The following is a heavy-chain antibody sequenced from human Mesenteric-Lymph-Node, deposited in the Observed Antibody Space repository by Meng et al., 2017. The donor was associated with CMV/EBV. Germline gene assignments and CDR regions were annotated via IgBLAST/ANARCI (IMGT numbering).Heavy chain of an antibody. CDR2: IIPILGIA. D-gene: IGHD3-10*01. CDR1: NYN. CDR3: ARDRSINYYGSGSYYQGGFDY. V-gene: IGHV1-69*04. J-gene: IGHJ4*02. Sequence: NYNLNWVRQAPGQGLEWMGRIIPILGIANYGQKFQGRVTITADKSTSTAYMELSSLRSEDTAVYYCARDRSINYYGSGSYYQGGFDYWGQGTLVTVSS.